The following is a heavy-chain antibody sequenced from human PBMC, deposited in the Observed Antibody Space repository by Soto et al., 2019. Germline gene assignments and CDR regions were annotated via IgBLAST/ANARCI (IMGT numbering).Heavy chain of an antibody. CDR2: IYPGDSDT. J-gene: IGHJ5*02. CDR3: ARHRTRITIFGVVIQNWFDP. CDR1: GYSLTSYW. Sequence: PGESLKISCKGSGYSLTSYWIGWVRQMPGKGLEWMGIIYPGDSDTRYSPSFQGQVTISADKSISTAYLQWSSLKASDTAMYYCARHRTRITIFGVVIQNWFDPWGQGTLVTVSS. V-gene: IGHV5-51*01. D-gene: IGHD3-3*01.